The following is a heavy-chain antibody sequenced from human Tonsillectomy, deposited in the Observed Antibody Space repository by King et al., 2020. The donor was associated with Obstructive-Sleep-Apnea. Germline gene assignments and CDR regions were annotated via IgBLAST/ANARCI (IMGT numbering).Heavy chain of an antibody. J-gene: IGHJ4*02. CDR2: IYPGDSDT. Sequence: EQLVQSGAEVKKPGESLKISCKGSGYSFTNYWIGWVRQMPGKGLEWMGIIYPGDSDTRYSPSFQGQVTISADKSISTAYLQWRSLRASDTAMYYCARPGTSYCSSSSCYLSYFDYWGQGTLVTVSS. D-gene: IGHD2-2*01. CDR3: ARPGTSYCSSSSCYLSYFDY. CDR1: GYSFTNYW. V-gene: IGHV5-51*01.